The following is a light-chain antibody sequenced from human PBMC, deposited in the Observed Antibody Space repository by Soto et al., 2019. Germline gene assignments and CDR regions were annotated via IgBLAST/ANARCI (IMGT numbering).Light chain of an antibody. CDR3: QSYDSSSVV. J-gene: IGLJ2*01. Sequence: NFMLTQPHSVSESPGKTVTISCTGSSGSIVSNYVQWYQQRPGSAPTAVIYEDNQRHSGVPDRFSGSIDRSSNSASLTISGLKTEDEADYYCQSYDSSSVVFGGGTKLTVL. V-gene: IGLV6-57*02. CDR2: EDN. CDR1: SGSIVSNY.